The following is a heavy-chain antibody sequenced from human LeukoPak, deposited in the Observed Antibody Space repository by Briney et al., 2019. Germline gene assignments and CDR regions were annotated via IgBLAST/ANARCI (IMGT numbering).Heavy chain of an antibody. CDR1: GGTFSSFA. J-gene: IGHJ4*02. CDR3: ARWYNWNDGEYDY. V-gene: IGHV1-69*05. CDR2: IIPIFVTP. Sequence: GASVKVSCKASGGTFSSFAINWVRQAPGQGLEWMGGIIPIFVTPNYAQKFQGRVTMTTDTSTSTAYMELRSLRSDDTAVYYCARWYNWNDGEYDYWGQGTLVTVSS. D-gene: IGHD1-20*01.